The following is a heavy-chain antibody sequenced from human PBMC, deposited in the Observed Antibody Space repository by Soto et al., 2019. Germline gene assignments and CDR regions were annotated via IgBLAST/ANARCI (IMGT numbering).Heavy chain of an antibody. J-gene: IGHJ6*02. V-gene: IGHV1-69*01. Sequence: QVQVVQSGAEVKKPGSSVKVSCKVSGGIFTNNAISWVRQAPGQGLEWLGGAIPLFDTAYYAQIFRGRLKISADGATTTAYMELSGLTSADTAAYFCATGGHNDGYNFYHGMDVWGQGTTVTVS. CDR1: GGIFTNNA. CDR2: AIPLFDTA. CDR3: ATGGHNDGYNFYHGMDV. D-gene: IGHD5-18*01.